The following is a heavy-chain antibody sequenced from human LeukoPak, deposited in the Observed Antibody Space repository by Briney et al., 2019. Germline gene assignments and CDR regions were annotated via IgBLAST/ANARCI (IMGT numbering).Heavy chain of an antibody. CDR3: ARYCSSTSCYMDDAFDI. D-gene: IGHD2-2*02. CDR2: INHSGST. Sequence: PSETLSLTCAVYGGSFSGYYWSWIRQPPGKGLEWIGEINHSGSTNYNPSLKSRVTISVDTSKNQFSLKLSSVTAADTAVYYCARYCSSTSCYMDDAFDIWGQGTMVTVSS. J-gene: IGHJ3*02. CDR1: GGSFSGYY. V-gene: IGHV4-34*01.